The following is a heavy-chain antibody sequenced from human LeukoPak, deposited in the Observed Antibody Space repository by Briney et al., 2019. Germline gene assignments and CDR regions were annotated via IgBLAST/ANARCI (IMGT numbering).Heavy chain of an antibody. CDR2: ISGNGGST. Sequence: GGSLRLSCAASGFTFYTYAMSWVRQAPGKGLEWVSTISGNGGSTEYADSVKGRFTISRDNSRGTVELQMTILRGEDTAVYYCAKDRKYCGGGTCYSFDSWGQGTLVTVSS. V-gene: IGHV3-23*01. D-gene: IGHD2-15*01. CDR1: GFTFYTYA. J-gene: IGHJ4*02. CDR3: AKDRKYCGGGTCYSFDS.